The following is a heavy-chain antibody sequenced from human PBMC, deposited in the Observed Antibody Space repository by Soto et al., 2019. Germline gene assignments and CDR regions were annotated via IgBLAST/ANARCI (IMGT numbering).Heavy chain of an antibody. J-gene: IGHJ4*02. CDR1: GGSISSGGYY. D-gene: IGHD3-16*01. CDR2: IYYSGST. Sequence: QVQLQESGPGLVKPSQTLSLTCTVSGGSISSGGYYWSWIRQHPGKGREWIGYIYYSGSTYYNPSLKSRVTISVDTYKNQFHLKMSSVTAADTAVYYCARGGGLMHLFDYWGQGTLVTVSS. V-gene: IGHV4-31*03. CDR3: ARGGGLMHLFDY.